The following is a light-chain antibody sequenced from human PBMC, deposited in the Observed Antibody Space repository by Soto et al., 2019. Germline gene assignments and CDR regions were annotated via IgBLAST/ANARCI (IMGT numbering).Light chain of an antibody. Sequence: QSVLTQPASVSGSPGQSITISCTATSSDVGDYNYVSWYQQHPGKAPKLIIYDVSNRPSGVSNRFSGSKSGNTASLTISGLQAEDEAHYYCSSYTSSTTLYVFGPGTKVTVL. J-gene: IGLJ1*01. CDR2: DVS. CDR3: SSYTSSTTLYV. V-gene: IGLV2-14*01. CDR1: SSDVGDYNY.